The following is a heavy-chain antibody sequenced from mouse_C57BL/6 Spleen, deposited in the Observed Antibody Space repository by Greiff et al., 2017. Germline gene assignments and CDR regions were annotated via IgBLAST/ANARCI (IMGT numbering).Heavy chain of an antibody. CDR1: GFNIKDDY. CDR3: TTGDAY. Sequence: EVQVVESGAELVRPGASVKLSCTASGFNIKDDYMHWVKQRPEQGLEWIGWIDPENGDTEYASKFQGKATITADTSSNTAYLQLSSLTSEDTAVYYCTTGDAYWGQGTTLTVSS. V-gene: IGHV14-4*01. CDR2: IDPENGDT. J-gene: IGHJ2*01.